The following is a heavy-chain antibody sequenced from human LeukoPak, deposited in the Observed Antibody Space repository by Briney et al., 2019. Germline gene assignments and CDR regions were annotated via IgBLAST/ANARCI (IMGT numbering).Heavy chain of an antibody. D-gene: IGHD6-19*01. CDR3: AKGISGWYMNGMDV. J-gene: IGHJ6*02. CDR2: ISYDGSNK. Sequence: GGSLRLSCAASGFTFSSYAMHWVRQAPGKGLEWVAVISYDGSNKYYADSVKGRFTISRDNSKNTLYLQMNSLRAEDTAVYYCAKGISGWYMNGMDVWGQGTTVTVSS. V-gene: IGHV3-30-3*01. CDR1: GFTFSSYA.